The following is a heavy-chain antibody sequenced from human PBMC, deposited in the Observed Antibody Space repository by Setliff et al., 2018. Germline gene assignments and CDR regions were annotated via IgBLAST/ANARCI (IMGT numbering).Heavy chain of an antibody. CDR1: GGSISSGGYY. CDR3: ARDNNPGYRGYWGRFDY. D-gene: IGHD3-16*02. J-gene: IGHJ4*02. CDR2: IYYSGST. V-gene: IGHV4-31*03. Sequence: SETLSLTCTVSGGSISSGGYYWSWIRQHPGKGLEWIGYIYYSGSTYYNPSLKSRVTISVDTSKNQFSLKLSSVTAADAAVYYCARDNNPGYRGYWGRFDYWGQGTLVTVSS.